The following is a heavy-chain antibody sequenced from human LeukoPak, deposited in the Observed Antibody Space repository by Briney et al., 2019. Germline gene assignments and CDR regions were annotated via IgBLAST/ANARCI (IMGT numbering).Heavy chain of an antibody. D-gene: IGHD3-3*01. CDR3: AKDRNDFWSGYYTEYFDY. J-gene: IGHJ4*02. V-gene: IGHV3-23*01. CDR1: GFTFSSYA. Sequence: GGSLRLSCAASGFTFSSYAMSWVRQAPGKGLEWVAAISGSGGSTYYADSVEGRFTISRDNSKNTLYLQMNSLRAEDTAVYYCAKDRNDFWSGYYTEYFDYWGQGTLVTVSS. CDR2: ISGSGGST.